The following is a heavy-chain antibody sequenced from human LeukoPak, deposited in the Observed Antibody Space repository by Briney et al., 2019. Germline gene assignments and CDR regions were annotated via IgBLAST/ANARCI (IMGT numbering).Heavy chain of an antibody. D-gene: IGHD3-22*01. V-gene: IGHV3-66*02. CDR1: EFTVSSNY. Sequence: GGSLRLSCAASEFTVSSNYMSWVRQAPGKGLEWVSVIYSGGNTYYADSVKGRFTISRDNSKNTLYLQMNSLRAEDTAVYYCARDPYYYDSSGYPLFDYWGQGTLVTVSS. J-gene: IGHJ4*02. CDR3: ARDPYYYDSSGYPLFDY. CDR2: IYSGGNT.